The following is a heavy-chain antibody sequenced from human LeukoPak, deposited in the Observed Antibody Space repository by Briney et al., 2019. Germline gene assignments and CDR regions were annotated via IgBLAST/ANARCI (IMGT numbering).Heavy chain of an antibody. V-gene: IGHV3-7*01. CDR1: GFTFSSYW. CDR3: ARVTAAAGLIYYYYYMDV. J-gene: IGHJ6*03. CDR2: IKQDGSEK. Sequence: GGSLRLSCAASGFTFSSYWMSWVRQAPGKGLEWVANIKQDGSEKYYVDSVKGRFTISRDNAKNSLYLQMNSLRAEDTAVYYCARVTAAAGLIYYYYYMDVWGKGTAVTVSS. D-gene: IGHD6-13*01.